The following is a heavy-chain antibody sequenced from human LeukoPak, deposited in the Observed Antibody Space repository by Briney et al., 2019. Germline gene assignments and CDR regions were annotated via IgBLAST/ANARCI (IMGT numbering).Heavy chain of an antibody. V-gene: IGHV3-23*01. D-gene: IGHD3-3*01. CDR2: GSGSGGST. CDR3: AKDQGLRFLEWLTDFDY. J-gene: IGHJ4*02. Sequence: GGSLRLSCAASGFTFSSYAISWVRQAPGKGMEWVSAGSGSGGSTYYSDSVKGRFTISREDSKNTLYLQMKSLRAEDTAVYYCAKDQGLRFLEWLTDFDYWGQGTLVTDSS. CDR1: GFTFSSYA.